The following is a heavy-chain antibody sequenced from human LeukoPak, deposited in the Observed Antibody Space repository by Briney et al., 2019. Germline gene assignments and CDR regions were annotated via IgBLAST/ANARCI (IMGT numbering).Heavy chain of an antibody. CDR1: GGSISSGDYY. CDR3: ARVVVVVPPNDYYYYMDV. Sequence: PSETLSLTRTVSGGSISSGDYYWSWIRQPPGKGLEWIGYIYYSGSTYYNPSLKSRVTISVDTSKNQFSLKLSSVTAADTAVYYCARVVVVVPPNDYYYYMDVWGKGTTVTVSS. V-gene: IGHV4-30-4*01. D-gene: IGHD2-2*01. J-gene: IGHJ6*03. CDR2: IYYSGST.